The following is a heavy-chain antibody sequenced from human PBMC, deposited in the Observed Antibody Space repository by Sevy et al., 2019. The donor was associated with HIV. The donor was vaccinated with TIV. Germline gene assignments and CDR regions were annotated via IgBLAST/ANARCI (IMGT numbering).Heavy chain of an antibody. J-gene: IGHJ4*02. Sequence: GGSLRISCAASGFTFSSYAMHWVRQAPGKGLEWVAVISYDGSNKYYADSVKGRFTISRDNSKNTLYLQMNSLRAEDTAEYYCARGRFDDIVTNPFDYWGQGTLVTVSS. CDR1: GFTFSSYA. CDR2: ISYDGSNK. V-gene: IGHV3-30-3*01. D-gene: IGHD3-9*01. CDR3: ARGRFDDIVTNPFDY.